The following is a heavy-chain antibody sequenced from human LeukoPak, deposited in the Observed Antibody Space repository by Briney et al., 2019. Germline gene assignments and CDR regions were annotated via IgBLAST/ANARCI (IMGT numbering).Heavy chain of an antibody. Sequence: GGSLRLSCAASGFTSSYYSMSWVRQVPGKGLEWVAVISYDGSNKYYADSVKGRFTISRDNSKNTPYLQMNSLRAEDTAVYYCAKDIDDYVWGSYRPDYWGQGTLVTAPS. CDR2: ISYDGSNK. CDR3: AKDIDDYVWGSYRPDY. CDR1: GFTSSYYS. V-gene: IGHV3-30*18. J-gene: IGHJ4*02. D-gene: IGHD3-16*02.